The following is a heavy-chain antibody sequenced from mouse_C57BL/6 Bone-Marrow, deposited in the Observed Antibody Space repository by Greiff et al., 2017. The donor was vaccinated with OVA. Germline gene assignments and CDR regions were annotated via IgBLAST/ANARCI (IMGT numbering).Heavy chain of an antibody. D-gene: IGHD1-1*01. CDR1: GFTFSSYG. CDR2: ISSGGSYT. V-gene: IGHV5-6*02. CDR3: ARHEITTVVANYYFDY. Sequence: DVMLVESGGDLVKPGGSLKLSCAASGFTFSSYGMSWVRQTPDKRLEWVANISSGGSYTYYPDSVKGRFTISRDNAKNTLYLQMSSLKSEDTAMYYCARHEITTVVANYYFDYWGQGTTLTVSS. J-gene: IGHJ2*01.